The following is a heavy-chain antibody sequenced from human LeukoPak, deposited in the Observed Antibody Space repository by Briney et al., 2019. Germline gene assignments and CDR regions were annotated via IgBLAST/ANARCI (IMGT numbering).Heavy chain of an antibody. CDR3: ARSRGSYYEFDY. J-gene: IGHJ4*02. Sequence: PSETLSLTCTVSGGSISSHYWGWIRQPPGKGLEWIGSIYYSGSTYYSPSLKSRVTISVDTSKNQFSLKLSSVTAADTAVYHCARSRGSYYEFDYWGQGTLVTVSS. CDR1: GGSISSHY. D-gene: IGHD1-26*01. V-gene: IGHV4-39*07. CDR2: IYYSGST.